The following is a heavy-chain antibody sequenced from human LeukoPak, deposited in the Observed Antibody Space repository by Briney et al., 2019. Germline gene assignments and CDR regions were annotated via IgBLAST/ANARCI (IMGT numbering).Heavy chain of an antibody. CDR3: VRGGYDFSSGYYPSR. J-gene: IGHJ4*02. CDR1: GYTFTTYY. Sequence: ASVKVSCKASGYTFTTYYMNWVRQAPGQGLEWMGIINPSAGSTSYAQKFQDRVTMTRDTSTSTVYMELSSLRSEDTAVYYCVRGGYDFSSGYYPSRWGQGTLVTVSS. D-gene: IGHD3-3*01. CDR2: INPSAGST. V-gene: IGHV1-46*01.